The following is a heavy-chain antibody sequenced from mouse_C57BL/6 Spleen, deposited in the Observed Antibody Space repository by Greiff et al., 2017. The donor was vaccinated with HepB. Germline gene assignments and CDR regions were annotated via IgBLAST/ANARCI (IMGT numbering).Heavy chain of an antibody. J-gene: IGHJ1*03. V-gene: IGHV5-4*01. CDR2: ISDGGSYT. Sequence: EVKLVESGGGLVKPGGSLKLSCAASGFTFSSYAMSWVRQTPEKRLEWVATISDGGSYTYYPDNVKGRFTISRDNAKNNLYLQMSHLKSEDTAMYYCARDGSRGTVVARGDWYFDVWGTGTTVTVSS. CDR3: ARDGSRGTVVARGDWYFDV. CDR1: GFTFSSYA. D-gene: IGHD1-1*01.